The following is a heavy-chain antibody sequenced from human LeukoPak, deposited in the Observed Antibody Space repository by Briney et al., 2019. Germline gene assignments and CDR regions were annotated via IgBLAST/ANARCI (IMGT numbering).Heavy chain of an antibody. V-gene: IGHV4-39*07. CDR2: IYYSGST. J-gene: IGHJ6*02. CDR1: GGSISSSSYY. CDR3: ASTQPLPRGSSGWYGRGLGYYGMDV. D-gene: IGHD6-19*01. Sequence: PSETLSLTCTVSGGSISSSSYYWGWIRQPPGKGLEWIGSIYYSGSTYYNPSLKSRVTISVDTSKNQFSLKLSSVTAADTAVYYCASTQPLPRGSSGWYGRGLGYYGMDVWGQGTTVTVSS.